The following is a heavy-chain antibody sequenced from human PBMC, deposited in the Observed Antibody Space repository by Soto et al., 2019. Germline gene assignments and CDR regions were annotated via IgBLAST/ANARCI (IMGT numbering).Heavy chain of an antibody. CDR1: GYSFTSHW. D-gene: IGHD6-13*01. Sequence: RGESLKISCKGSGYSFTSHWIGWVRQMPGKGLEWMGIIYPGDSDTRYSPSFQGQVTISADKSISTAYLQWSSLKASDTAMYYCASRVDPGYRSSWYAPPPYYFHYWGPGTMVTVYS. CDR3: ASRVDPGYRSSWYAPPPYYFHY. V-gene: IGHV5-51*01. CDR2: IYPGDSDT. J-gene: IGHJ4*02.